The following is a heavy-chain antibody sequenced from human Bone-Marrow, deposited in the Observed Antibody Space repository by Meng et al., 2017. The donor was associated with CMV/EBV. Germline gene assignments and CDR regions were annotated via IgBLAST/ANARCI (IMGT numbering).Heavy chain of an antibody. Sequence: GGSLRLSCAASGFTFSSYAMSWVRQAPGKGLEWVSAISGSGGSTYYADSVKGRFTISRDNSKSTLYLQMNSLRAEDTAVYYCSRDYADSSGHWFDPWGQGTLVTVSS. V-gene: IGHV3-23*01. CDR2: ISGSGGST. CDR3: SRDYADSSGHWFDP. CDR1: GFTFSSYA. J-gene: IGHJ5*02. D-gene: IGHD6-6*01.